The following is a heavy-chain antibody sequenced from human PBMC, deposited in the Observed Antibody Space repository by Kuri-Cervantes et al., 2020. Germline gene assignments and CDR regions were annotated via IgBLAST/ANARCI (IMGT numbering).Heavy chain of an antibody. Sequence: SETLSLTCAVSGGSISSSNWWSWVRQPPGKGLEWIGEIYHSGSTNYNPSLKSRVTISVDTSKNQFSLKLSSVTAADTAVYYCARDQGSSTLWYYYGMDVWGQGTTVTSP. V-gene: IGHV4-4*02. CDR1: GGSISSSNW. CDR2: IYHSGST. D-gene: IGHD6-6*01. J-gene: IGHJ6*02. CDR3: ARDQGSSTLWYYYGMDV.